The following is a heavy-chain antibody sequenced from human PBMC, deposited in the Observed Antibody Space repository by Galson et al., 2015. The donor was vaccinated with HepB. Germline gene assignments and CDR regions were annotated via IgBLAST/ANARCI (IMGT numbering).Heavy chain of an antibody. J-gene: IGHJ4*02. CDR3: STDSIWGSGTFDN. CDR2: IKSKRDGETT. Sequence: SLRLSCAASRFTFSNAWMSWVRQAPGKGLEWVGRIKSKRDGETTDYAASVKGRFTISRDDSKSTLYLQMNSLKTEDTAVYYCSTDSIWGSGTFDNWGQGTLVTVSS. CDR1: RFTFSNAW. V-gene: IGHV3-15*01. D-gene: IGHD2/OR15-2a*01.